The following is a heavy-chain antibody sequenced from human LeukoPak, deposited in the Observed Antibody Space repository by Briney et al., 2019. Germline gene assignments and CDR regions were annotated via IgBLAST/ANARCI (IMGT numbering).Heavy chain of an antibody. CDR1: GGYISGYH. J-gene: IGHJ3*02. V-gene: IGHV4-4*07. CDR2: IYTSGST. Sequence: SETLSLTCTVSGGYISGYHWSWIRQPAGKGLEWVGRIYTSGSTHYNPSLKSRVTMSVDTSKNQFSLNLSSVTAADTAVYYCARLMTGTTTAFDIWGQGTMVTVSS. CDR3: ARLMTGTTTAFDI. D-gene: IGHD1-7*01.